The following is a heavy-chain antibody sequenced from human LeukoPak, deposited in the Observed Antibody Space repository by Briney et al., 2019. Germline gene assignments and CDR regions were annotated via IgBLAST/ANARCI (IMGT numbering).Heavy chain of an antibody. CDR3: AKILNPHAFDI. CDR1: GFTFDDYA. V-gene: IGHV3-43*02. J-gene: IGHJ3*02. D-gene: IGHD1-14*01. Sequence: GGSLRLSCAASGFTFDDYAMHWVHQAPGKGPEWVSYVTANGGGTYYADSVKGRFVISRDNSKNSLYLQMNILRPEDTALYYCAKILNPHAFDIWGQGTMVTVSS. CDR2: VTANGGGT.